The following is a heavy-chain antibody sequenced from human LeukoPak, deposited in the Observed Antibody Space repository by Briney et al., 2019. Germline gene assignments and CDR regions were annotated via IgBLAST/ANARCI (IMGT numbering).Heavy chain of an antibody. CDR2: IIPILGIA. CDR1: GGTFSSYA. V-gene: IGHV1-69*04. CDR3: ARSSGGYYYAPGGDY. J-gene: IGHJ4*02. Sequence: SVKVSCKASGGTFSSYAISWVRQAPGQGLEWMGRIIPILGIANYAQKFQGRVTITADKSTSTAYMELSSLRSEDTAVYYCARSSGGYYYAPGGDYWGQGTLVTVSS. D-gene: IGHD3-22*01.